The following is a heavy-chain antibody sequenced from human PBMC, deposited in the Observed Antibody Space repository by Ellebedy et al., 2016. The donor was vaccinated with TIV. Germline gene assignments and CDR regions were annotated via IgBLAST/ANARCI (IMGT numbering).Heavy chain of an antibody. J-gene: IGHJ4*02. Sequence: MPSETLSLTCSFPGDSIGPNYWSWVRQSAERGLEWIGYVYYTGTAKYNPSLNSRVTMSVDTSKNRFSLRLKSVTAADTAVYFCAKVFLGQVESAAAVLDFWGQGSPVTVSS. CDR3: AKVFLGQVESAAAVLDF. V-gene: IGHV4-59*01. D-gene: IGHD3-3*01. CDR1: GDSIGPNY. CDR2: VYYTGTA.